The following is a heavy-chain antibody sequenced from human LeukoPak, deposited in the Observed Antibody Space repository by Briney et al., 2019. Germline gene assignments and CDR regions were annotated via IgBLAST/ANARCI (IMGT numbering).Heavy chain of an antibody. CDR3: ATRGRWELPLDYFDY. CDR1: GYTLTELS. D-gene: IGHD1-26*01. Sequence: ASVKVSCKVSGYTLTELSMHWVRQAPGKGLEWMGGFDPEDGETIYAQKFQGRVTMTEDTSTDTAYMELSSLRSEDTAVYYCATRGRWELPLDYFDYWGQGTLVTVSS. V-gene: IGHV1-24*01. J-gene: IGHJ4*02. CDR2: FDPEDGET.